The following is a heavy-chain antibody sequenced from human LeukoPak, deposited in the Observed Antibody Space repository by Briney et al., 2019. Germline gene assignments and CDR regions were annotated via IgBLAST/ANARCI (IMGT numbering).Heavy chain of an antibody. CDR2: FDVIDAKT. CDR1: GSSLTELS. V-gene: IGHV1-24*01. D-gene: IGHD5-18*01. J-gene: IGHJ4*02. Sequence: GASVKVSCTVSGSSLTELSLYWVRQAPGKGLEWMGGFDVIDAKTFYAQKFQGRVTMTDATSTDTAYMELSSLRSDDTAFYYCAAGRPYSLLDYWGQGTLLTVSS. CDR3: AAGRPYSLLDY.